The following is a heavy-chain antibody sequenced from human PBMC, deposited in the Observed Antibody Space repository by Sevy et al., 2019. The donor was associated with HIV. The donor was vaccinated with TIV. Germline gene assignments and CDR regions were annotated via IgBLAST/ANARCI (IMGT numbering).Heavy chain of an antibody. D-gene: IGHD3-16*01. CDR1: GFTFSSYA. CDR3: AKDPRPGDYYFDY. V-gene: IGHV3-30*18. CDR2: ISSDGNNK. J-gene: IGHJ4*02. Sequence: GGSLRLSCAASGFTFSSYAMHWVRQAPGKGLEWVALISSDGNNKYYADSVKGRFTLSRDNSKNTLYLQMNSLRAEDTALYYCAKDPRPGDYYFDYWGQGTLVTVSS.